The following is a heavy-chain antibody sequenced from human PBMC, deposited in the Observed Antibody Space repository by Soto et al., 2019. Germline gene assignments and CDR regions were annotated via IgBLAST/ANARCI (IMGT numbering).Heavy chain of an antibody. V-gene: IGHV3-23*01. CDR2: ISGSGGST. CDR1: GFTFSSYA. CDR3: AKQPIYSSGWYEREPLYY. Sequence: EVQLLESGGGLVQPGGSLRLSCAASGFTFSSYAMSWVRQAPGKGLERVSAISGSGGSTYYADSVKGRFTISRDNSKNTLYLQMNSLIAEDTAVYYCAKQPIYSSGWYEREPLYYWCQGTLVTVSS. D-gene: IGHD6-19*01. J-gene: IGHJ4*02.